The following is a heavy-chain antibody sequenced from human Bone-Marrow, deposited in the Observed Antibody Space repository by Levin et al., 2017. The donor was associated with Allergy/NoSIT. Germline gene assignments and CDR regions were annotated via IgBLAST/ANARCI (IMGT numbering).Heavy chain of an antibody. CDR3: ARDIVGEYYASGTFYY. CDR2: ITSSSDI. D-gene: IGHD3-10*01. Sequence: PGGSLRLSCAASGFTFSSYTMNWVRQAPGKGLEWVSSITSSSDIYYADSVRGRFTISRDTAKNSLYLQMNSLRAEDTAVYYCARDIVGEYYASGTFYYWGQGTLVSVSA. CDR1: GFTFSSYT. V-gene: IGHV3-21*01. J-gene: IGHJ4*02.